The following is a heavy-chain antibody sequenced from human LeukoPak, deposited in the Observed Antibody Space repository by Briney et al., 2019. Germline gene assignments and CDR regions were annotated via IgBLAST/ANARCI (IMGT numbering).Heavy chain of an antibody. CDR3: ARDNPDRYCSSTSCYQDY. D-gene: IGHD2-2*01. CDR1: GFTFSSYS. J-gene: IGHJ4*02. V-gene: IGHV3-21*01. CDR2: ISSSSSYI. Sequence: GGSLRLSCAASGFTFSSYSMNWVRQAPGKGLEWVSSISSSSSYIYYADSVKGRFTISGDNAKNSLYLQMNSLRAEDTAVYYCARDNPDRYCSSTSCYQDYWGQGTLVTVSS.